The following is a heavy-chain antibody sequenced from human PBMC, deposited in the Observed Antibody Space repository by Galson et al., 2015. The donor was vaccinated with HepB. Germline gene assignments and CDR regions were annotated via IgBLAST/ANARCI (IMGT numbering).Heavy chain of an antibody. V-gene: IGHV3-30-3*01. CDR2: ISYDGSNK. Sequence: SLRLSCAASGFTFSSYAMHWVRQAPGKGLEWVAVISYDGSNKYYADSVKGRFTISRDNSKNTLYLQMNSLRAEDTAVYYCARADPHSNYEFDYWGQGTLVTVSS. J-gene: IGHJ4*02. D-gene: IGHD4-11*01. CDR3: ARADPHSNYEFDY. CDR1: GFTFSSYA.